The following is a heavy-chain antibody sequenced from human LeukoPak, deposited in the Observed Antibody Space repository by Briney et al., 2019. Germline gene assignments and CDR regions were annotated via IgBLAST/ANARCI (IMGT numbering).Heavy chain of an antibody. CDR2: IKQDGSEK. CDR3: ARTRGYYYYMDV. V-gene: IGHV3-7*01. D-gene: IGHD3-10*01. CDR1: EFTFSSYW. J-gene: IGHJ6*03. Sequence: GGSLRLSCAASEFTFSSYWMTWVRQAPGKGLEWVANIKQDGSEKYYVDSVRGRFTISRDNAKNSLYLQMNSLRAEDTAVYYCARTRGYYYYMDVWGKGTTVTVSS.